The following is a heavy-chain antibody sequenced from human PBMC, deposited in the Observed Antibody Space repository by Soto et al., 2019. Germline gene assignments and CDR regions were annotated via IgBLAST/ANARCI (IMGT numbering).Heavy chain of an antibody. CDR3: SRQYCSDSTCYYYNGMDV. CDR1: GFTFSYYS. D-gene: IGHD2-15*01. J-gene: IGHJ6*02. V-gene: IGHV3-30-3*01. CDR2: VSYDGNIE. Sequence: WGSLRLSCAASGFTFSYYSIHFCRHSPVKWREWVAVVSYDGNIEYYADSVKGRFSISRDNSKNTLNLQMDNLRVEDTAVYFCSRQYCSDSTCYYYNGMDVWGQGTTVTVSS.